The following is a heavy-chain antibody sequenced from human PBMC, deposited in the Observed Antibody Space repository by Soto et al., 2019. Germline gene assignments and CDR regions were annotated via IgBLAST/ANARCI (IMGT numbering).Heavy chain of an antibody. Sequence: SETLSLTCAVYGGSFSGYYWSWIRHPPGKGLEWIGEINHSGSTNYNPSPKSRVTISVDTSKNQFSLKLSSVTAADTAVYYCARGRLLNTYLRVAYNWFDPWGQGTLVTVSS. V-gene: IGHV4-34*01. D-gene: IGHD3-16*01. CDR3: ARGRLLNTYLRVAYNWFDP. CDR2: INHSGST. J-gene: IGHJ5*02. CDR1: GGSFSGYY.